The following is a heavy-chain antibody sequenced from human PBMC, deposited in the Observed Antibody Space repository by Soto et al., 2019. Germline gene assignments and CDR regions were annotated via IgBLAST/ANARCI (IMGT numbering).Heavy chain of an antibody. CDR3: AHTWGLPFDY. CDR2: IYWNDDK. CDR1: GFSLRTTGVG. J-gene: IGHJ4*02. V-gene: IGHV2-5*01. D-gene: IGHD3-16*01. Sequence: QITLKESGPTLVEPTQTLTLTCTYSGFSLRTTGVGVGWIRQPPGKALEWLGIIYWNDDKRYSPSLKNRFTRTSDIYKSQVVLTMTNMDPVDTATYYCAHTWGLPFDYWGQGTLVIVSS.